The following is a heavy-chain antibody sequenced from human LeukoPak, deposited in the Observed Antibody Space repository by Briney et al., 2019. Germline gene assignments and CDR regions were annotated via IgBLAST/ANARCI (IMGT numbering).Heavy chain of an antibody. Sequence: SETLSLTCTVSGGSISHYYWSWIRQPPGKGLEWIGYIYYSGTTNYNPSLKSRVTISVDTSKNQFSLKLNSVTAADTAVYYCAREDPQTKVPEGMDVWGQGATVTVSS. D-gene: IGHD4/OR15-4a*01. CDR3: AREDPQTKVPEGMDV. CDR2: IYYSGTT. J-gene: IGHJ6*02. CDR1: GGSISHYY. V-gene: IGHV4-59*01.